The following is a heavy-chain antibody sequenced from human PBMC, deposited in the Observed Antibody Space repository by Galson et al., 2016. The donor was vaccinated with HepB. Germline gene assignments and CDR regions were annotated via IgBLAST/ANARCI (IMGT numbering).Heavy chain of an antibody. J-gene: IGHJ4*02. Sequence: SLRLSCAASGFIVSNDYMNWVRQAPGKGLEWLSVSYGDGSTYYAESVGGRFTISRDNSKNSVFLQMNNRRGEDTAVHYCAMGNSGWPDYWGQGTLVTVSS. CDR2: SYGDGST. D-gene: IGHD6-19*01. CDR1: GFIVSNDY. CDR3: AMGNSGWPDY. V-gene: IGHV3-53*01.